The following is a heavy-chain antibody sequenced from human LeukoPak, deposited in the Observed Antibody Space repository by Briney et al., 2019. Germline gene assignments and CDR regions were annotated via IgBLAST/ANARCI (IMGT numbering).Heavy chain of an antibody. CDR1: GYTFMKYG. CDR2: INPDSGHT. CDR3: VREFWSGYYV. V-gene: IGHV1-18*04. J-gene: IGHJ1*01. Sequence: ASVKVSCKTSGYTFMKYGVTWVRQAPGQGLEWMGWINPDSGHTNYAPRFQGRVTMTTHTSTSTAYMELRSLRSDDTAVYYCVREFWSGYYVWGQGTLVTVSS. D-gene: IGHD3-3*01.